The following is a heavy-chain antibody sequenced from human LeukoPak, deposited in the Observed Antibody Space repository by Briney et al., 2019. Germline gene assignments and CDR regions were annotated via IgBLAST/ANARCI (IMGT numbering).Heavy chain of an antibody. J-gene: IGHJ4*02. Sequence: PSETLSLTCTVSGGSISSYYWSWIRQPPGKGLERIGYIYYSGSTNYNPSLKSRVTISVDTSKNQFSLKLSSVTAADTAVYYCARDQGNRGYSYGLQEGFDYWGQGTLVTVSS. CDR2: IYYSGST. CDR3: ARDQGNRGYSYGLQEGFDY. CDR1: GGSISSYY. V-gene: IGHV4-59*01. D-gene: IGHD5-18*01.